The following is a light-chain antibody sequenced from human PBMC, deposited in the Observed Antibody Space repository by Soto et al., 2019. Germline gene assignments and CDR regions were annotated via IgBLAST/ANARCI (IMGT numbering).Light chain of an antibody. CDR3: HQYHSPPQS. CDR1: ETMTRAY. V-gene: IGKV3-20*01. Sequence: EIVLIQSPGTLSLSTGERARLSCGASETMTRAYLAWYQQKPGQAPRLLIYAASYRATGIPEKFSGSGSGKDFSFTISRLEPEDSAVYYCHQYHSPPQSFGQGTKVDIK. CDR2: AAS. J-gene: IGKJ2*03.